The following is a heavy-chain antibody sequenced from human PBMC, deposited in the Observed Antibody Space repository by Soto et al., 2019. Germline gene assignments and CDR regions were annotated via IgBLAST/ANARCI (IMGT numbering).Heavy chain of an antibody. V-gene: IGHV6-1*01. Sequence: PSQTLSLTCAISGDSVSSNSAAWNWIRQSPSRGLEWLGRTYYRSKWYNDYAVSVKSRITINPDTSKNQFSLQLNSVTPEDTVVYYCARGGALGITNYYGMDVWGQGTTVTVSS. CDR3: ARGGALGITNYYGMDV. CDR2: TYYRSKWYN. D-gene: IGHD3-16*01. J-gene: IGHJ6*02. CDR1: GDSVSSNSAA.